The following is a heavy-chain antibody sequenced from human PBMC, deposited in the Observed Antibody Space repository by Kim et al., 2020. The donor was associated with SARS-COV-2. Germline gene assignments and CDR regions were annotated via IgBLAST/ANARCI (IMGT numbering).Heavy chain of an antibody. CDR3: ARGRVVPAAKYYYYGMDV. Sequence: SETLSLTCAVSGGFISSSNWWSWVRQPPGKGLEWIGEIYHSGSTNYNPSLKSRVTISVDKSKNQFSLKLSSVTAADTAVYYCARGRVVPAAKYYYYGMDVWGQGTTVTVSS. V-gene: IGHV4-4*02. J-gene: IGHJ6*02. D-gene: IGHD2-2*01. CDR2: IYHSGST. CDR1: GGFISSSNW.